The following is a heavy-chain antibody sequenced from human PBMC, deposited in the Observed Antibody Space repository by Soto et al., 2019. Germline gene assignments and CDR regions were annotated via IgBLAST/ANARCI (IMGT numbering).Heavy chain of an antibody. J-gene: IGHJ4*02. Sequence: QVQLVESGGGVVQPGRSLRLSCAASGFTFSSYGMHWVRQAPGKGLEWVAVIWYDGSNKYYADSVQGRFTISRDNSKNTLYLQMNRLRAADTAVYYCARGQFDDSSGGFDYWGQGTLVTVSS. D-gene: IGHD3-22*01. V-gene: IGHV3-33*01. CDR1: GFTFSSYG. CDR3: ARGQFDDSSGGFDY. CDR2: IWYDGSNK.